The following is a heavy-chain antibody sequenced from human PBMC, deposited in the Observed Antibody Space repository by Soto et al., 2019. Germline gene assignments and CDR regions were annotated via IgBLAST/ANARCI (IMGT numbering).Heavy chain of an antibody. CDR2: IYPADSDT. CDR3: ARKFHDNSGGGYYYYGLDV. Sequence: PXDSLKVSWQCFGYSFSNYLIALVLQMPGKGLEWMGIIYPADSDTRYSPSFQGQVTISADKYISTAYLQWNSLKASDTAMYYCARKFHDNSGGGYYYYGLDVWGLGTTVTVSS. V-gene: IGHV5-51*01. CDR1: GYSFSNYL. J-gene: IGHJ6*02. D-gene: IGHD2-15*01.